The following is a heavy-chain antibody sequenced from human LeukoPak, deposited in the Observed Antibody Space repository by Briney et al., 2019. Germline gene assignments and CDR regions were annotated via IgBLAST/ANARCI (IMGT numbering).Heavy chain of an antibody. J-gene: IGHJ2*01. CDR1: GDSITSYY. D-gene: IGHD6-13*01. CDR2: IYYTGDT. CDR3: AREFIAAAGYWYFDL. Sequence: SETLSLTCTVSGDSITSYYWSWIRQPPGKGLEWIGYIYYTGDTNYSPSLKSRVTISLDTSRNQFSLKLSSVTAADTAVYYCAREFIAAAGYWYFDLWGRGTLVTVSS. V-gene: IGHV4-59*12.